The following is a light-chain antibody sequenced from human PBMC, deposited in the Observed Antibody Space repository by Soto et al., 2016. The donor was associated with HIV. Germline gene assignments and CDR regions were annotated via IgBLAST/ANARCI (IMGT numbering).Light chain of an antibody. Sequence: AIQMTQSPSSLSASLGDRVTITCRASQGIKNELGWYQQKPGKAPKLLIYATSSLGGGVPSRFSGSGSGTDFTLTISSLQLEDSASYFXLQDYDRPYTFGQGTKLEI. CDR2: ATS. CDR3: LQDYDRPYT. J-gene: IGKJ2*01. CDR1: QGIKNE. V-gene: IGKV1-6*01.